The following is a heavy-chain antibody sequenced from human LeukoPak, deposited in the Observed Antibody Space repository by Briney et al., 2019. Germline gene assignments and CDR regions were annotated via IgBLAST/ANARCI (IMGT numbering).Heavy chain of an antibody. CDR3: ARGSRGSHYTD. V-gene: IGHV4-59*01. J-gene: IGHJ4*02. D-gene: IGHD1-26*01. CDR1: GGSINNDF. CDR2: IFYTGST. Sequence: SETLSLTCTVSGGSINNDFWSWIRQSPGKGLERIGNIFYTGSTSYNPSLKSRATISVDTSKNQFSVKLSSVTAADTAVYYCARGSRGSHYTDWGQGTLVTVSA.